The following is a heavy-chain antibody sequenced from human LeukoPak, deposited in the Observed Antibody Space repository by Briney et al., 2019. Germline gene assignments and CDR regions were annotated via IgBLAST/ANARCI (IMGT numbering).Heavy chain of an antibody. Sequence: KAGESLKISCKGSGYSFTNYWIGWVRQMPGKGLEWMGIIQPGDSDTRYSPSFQGQVTISADKSTSTAYLQWSSLKASDTAMYYCARVVVITGDAFGIWGQGTMVTVSS. CDR3: ARVVVITGDAFGI. CDR1: GYSFTNYW. J-gene: IGHJ3*02. CDR2: IQPGDSDT. V-gene: IGHV5-51*01. D-gene: IGHD3-22*01.